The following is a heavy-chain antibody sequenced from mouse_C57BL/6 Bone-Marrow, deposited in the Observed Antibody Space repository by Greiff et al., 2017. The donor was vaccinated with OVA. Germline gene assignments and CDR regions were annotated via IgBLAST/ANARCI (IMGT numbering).Heavy chain of an antibody. D-gene: IGHD1-1*01. Sequence: VQLQQSDAELVKPGASVKISCKVSGYTFTDHTIHWMKQRPEQGLEWIGYIYPRDGSTNYNEKFKSKATLTVDTSSSTAYMQLSSLTSEDSAVYYCARERGSRKYYAMDYWGQGTSVTVSS. V-gene: IGHV1-78*01. CDR2: IYPRDGST. CDR1: GYTFTDHT. J-gene: IGHJ4*01. CDR3: ARERGSRKYYAMDY.